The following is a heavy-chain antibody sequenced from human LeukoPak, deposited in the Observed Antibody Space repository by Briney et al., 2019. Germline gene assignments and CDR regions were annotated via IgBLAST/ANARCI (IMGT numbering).Heavy chain of an antibody. Sequence: KPSETLSLTCTVSGDSICNSGYYWGWIRQSPGKGLEWIGSVYYSRGTYYNPSLKSRVTLSVDTSKNQFSLRLSSVTATDTAIYYCARLLVGVMTTHNGDYWGQGTLITVSS. CDR2: VYYSRGT. CDR3: ARLLVGVMTTHNGDY. CDR1: GDSICNSGYY. V-gene: IGHV4-39*01. J-gene: IGHJ4*02. D-gene: IGHD3-22*01.